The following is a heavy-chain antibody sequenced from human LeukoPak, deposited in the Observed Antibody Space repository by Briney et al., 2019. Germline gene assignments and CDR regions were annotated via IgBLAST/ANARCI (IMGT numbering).Heavy chain of an antibody. CDR3: ASRPSGY. Sequence: GGSLRLSCVASGFTFSSYSMNWVRQAPGKGLEWVSYISSSSHYINYADSVKGRFTISRDNAKNSLYLQMNGLRAEDRAVYYCASRPSGYWGQGTLVTVSS. CDR1: GFTFSSYS. V-gene: IGHV3-21*01. J-gene: IGHJ4*02. CDR2: ISSSSHYI.